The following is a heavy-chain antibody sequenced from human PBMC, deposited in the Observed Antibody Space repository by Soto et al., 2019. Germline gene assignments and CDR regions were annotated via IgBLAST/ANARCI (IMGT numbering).Heavy chain of an antibody. V-gene: IGHV1-69*13. CDR2: IIPIFGTA. CDR1: GGTFSSYA. J-gene: IGHJ5*02. D-gene: IGHD4-4*01. Sequence: SVKVSCKASGGTFSSYAISWVRQAPGQGLEWMGGIIPIFGTANYAQKFQGRVTITADESTSTAYMELSSLRSEDTAVYYCARDNYALRWFDPWGQGTLVTVSS. CDR3: ARDNYALRWFDP.